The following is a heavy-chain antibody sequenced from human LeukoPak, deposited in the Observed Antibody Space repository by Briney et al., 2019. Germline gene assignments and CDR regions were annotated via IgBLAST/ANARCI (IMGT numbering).Heavy chain of an antibody. J-gene: IGHJ4*02. V-gene: IGHV4-4*02. Sequence: SETLSLTCAVSGGSISSSHWWSWVRQPPGKGLEWIGEINHSGSTNYNPSLKSRVTISVDTSKNQFSLKLSSVTAADTAVYYCARRYYDFWSGYYHFDYWGQGTLVTVSS. D-gene: IGHD3-3*01. CDR3: ARRYYDFWSGYYHFDY. CDR1: GGSISSSHW. CDR2: INHSGST.